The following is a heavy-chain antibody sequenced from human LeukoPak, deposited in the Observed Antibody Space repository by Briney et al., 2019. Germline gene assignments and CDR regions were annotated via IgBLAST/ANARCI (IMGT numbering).Heavy chain of an antibody. CDR2: IYWDDDK. J-gene: IGHJ4*02. V-gene: IGHV2-5*02. D-gene: IGHD1-26*01. CDR1: GFSLSTSGVG. CDR3: VHRGYSGAYPDY. Sequence: SGPTLVNPTQTLTLTCTFSGFSLSTSGVGVGWIRQPPGKALEWLALIYWDDDKRYSPSLKSRLTITKDTSKTQVVLTMTNMDPVDTATYYCVHRGYSGAYPDYWGQGTLVTVSS.